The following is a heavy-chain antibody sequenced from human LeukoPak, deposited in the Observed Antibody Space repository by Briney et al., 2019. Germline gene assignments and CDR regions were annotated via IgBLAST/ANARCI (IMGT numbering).Heavy chain of an antibody. CDR1: GFTFDDYA. D-gene: IGHD3-10*01. CDR2: ISWNSGSI. J-gene: IGHJ4*02. CDR3: AKESMVRGALDY. V-gene: IGHV3-9*01. Sequence: PGRSLRLSCAASGFTFDDYAMHWVRQAPGKGLEWVSGISWNSGSIGYADSVKGRFTISRDNAKNSLYLQMNSLRAEDTALYYCAKESMVRGALDYWGQRTLVTVSS.